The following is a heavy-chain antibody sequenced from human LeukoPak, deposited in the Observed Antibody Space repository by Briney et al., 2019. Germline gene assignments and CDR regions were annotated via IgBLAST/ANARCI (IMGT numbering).Heavy chain of an antibody. J-gene: IGHJ5*02. V-gene: IGHV4-38-2*02. Sequence: SETLSLTCTVSGYSISSGYYWGWIRQPPGKGLEWIGSIYHSGSTYYNPSLKSRVTISVDTSKNQFSLKLSSVTAADTAVYYCARDLPIAVADIGRFDPWGQGTLVTVSS. CDR1: GYSISSGYY. CDR2: IYHSGST. D-gene: IGHD6-19*01. CDR3: ARDLPIAVADIGRFDP.